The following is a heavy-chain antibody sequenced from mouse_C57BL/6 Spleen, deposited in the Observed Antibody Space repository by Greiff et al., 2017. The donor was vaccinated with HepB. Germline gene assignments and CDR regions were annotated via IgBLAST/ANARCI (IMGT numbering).Heavy chain of an antibody. D-gene: IGHD1-1*01. CDR1: GYTFTSYW. CDR2: IYPSDSET. CDR3: ARDYGSKVGWYFDG. J-gene: IGHJ1*03. V-gene: IGHV1-61*01. Sequence: QVQLQQPGAELVRPGSSVKLSCKASGYTFTSYWMDWVKQRPGQGLEWIGNIYPSDSETHYNQKFKDKATLTVDKSSSTAYMQLSSLTSEDSAVYYCARDYGSKVGWYFDGWGTGTTVTVSS.